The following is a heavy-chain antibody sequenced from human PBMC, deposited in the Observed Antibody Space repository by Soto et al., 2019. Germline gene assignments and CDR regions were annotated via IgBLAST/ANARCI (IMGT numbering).Heavy chain of an antibody. D-gene: IGHD6-6*01. J-gene: IGHJ5*02. Sequence: GGSLRLSCAASGFTFSSYSMNWVRQAPGKGLEWVSYISSSSSTIYYADSVKGRFTISRDNAKNSLYLQMNSLRDEDTAVYYCARDEHSSSSGNWFDPWGQGTLVTVSS. CDR2: ISSSSSTI. V-gene: IGHV3-48*02. CDR1: GFTFSSYS. CDR3: ARDEHSSSSGNWFDP.